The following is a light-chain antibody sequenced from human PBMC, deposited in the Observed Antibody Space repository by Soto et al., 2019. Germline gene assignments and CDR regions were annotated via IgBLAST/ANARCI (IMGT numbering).Light chain of an antibody. CDR2: ESN. CDR1: SSNIGKNH. CDR3: GTWDSSLTAVL. J-gene: IGLJ2*01. V-gene: IGLV1-51*02. Sequence: QSVLTQPSSVSAAPGQKVTISCSGSSSNIGKNHVSWYQQVPGTAPKLLIYESNKRPSGIPDRFSGSKSGTSATLGIAGLQTGDEADYYCGTWDSSLTAVLFGGGTKVTVL.